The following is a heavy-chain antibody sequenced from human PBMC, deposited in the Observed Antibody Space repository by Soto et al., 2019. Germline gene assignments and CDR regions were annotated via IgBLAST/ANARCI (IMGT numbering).Heavy chain of an antibody. CDR1: GFTFSDYY. D-gene: IGHD6-13*01. CDR3: ARVIAAAGTLSYVSGWFDP. J-gene: IGHJ5*02. CDR2: ISSSGSTI. V-gene: IGHV3-11*01. Sequence: QVQLVESGGGLVKPGGSLRLSCAASGFTFSDYYMSWIRQAPGKGLEWVSYISSSGSTIYYTDSVKGRFTISRDNAKNSLYLQMNSLRAEDTAVYYCARVIAAAGTLSYVSGWFDPWGQGTLVTVSS.